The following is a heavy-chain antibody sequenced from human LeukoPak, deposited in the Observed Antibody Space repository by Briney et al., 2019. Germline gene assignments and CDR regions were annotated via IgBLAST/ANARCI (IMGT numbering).Heavy chain of an antibody. D-gene: IGHD5-12*01. Sequence: KPSETLSLTCTVSGGSISSYYWSWIRQPPGKGLEWIGYIYYSGSTNYNPSLKSRVTISVDTSKNQFSLKLSSVTAADTAVYYCARGSGRHYLLGAFDIWGQGTMVTVSS. CDR1: GGSISSYY. J-gene: IGHJ3*02. V-gene: IGHV4-59*01. CDR3: ARGSGRHYLLGAFDI. CDR2: IYYSGST.